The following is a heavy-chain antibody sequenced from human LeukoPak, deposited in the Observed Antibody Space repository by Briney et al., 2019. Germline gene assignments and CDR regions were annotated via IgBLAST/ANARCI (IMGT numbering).Heavy chain of an antibody. CDR1: EFTVSSNY. Sequence: GGSLRLSCAAFEFTVSSNYMSWVRQAPGKGLEWVSVIYNSGTTYYADSVKGRFTISRDNPKKTLYLQMNSLRAEDTAVYYCAREGGLGYCSTTSCALRYWGQGTLVTVSS. J-gene: IGHJ4*02. D-gene: IGHD2-2*01. CDR3: AREGGLGYCSTTSCALRY. V-gene: IGHV3-66*03. CDR2: IYNSGTT.